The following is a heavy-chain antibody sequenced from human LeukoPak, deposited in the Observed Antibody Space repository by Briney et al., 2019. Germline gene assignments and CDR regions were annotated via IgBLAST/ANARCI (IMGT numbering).Heavy chain of an antibody. CDR3: ARGRISSWYVGVWFDP. V-gene: IGHV4-34*01. Sequence: GSLRLSCAASGFTFSDYYMSWIGQAPGKGLEWVGEINHSGSTNYNPSLKSRVTISVDTSKNQFSLKLSSVTAADTAVYYCARGRISSWYVGVWFDPWGQGTLVTVSS. J-gene: IGHJ5*02. CDR2: INHSGST. D-gene: IGHD6-13*01. CDR1: GFTFSDYY.